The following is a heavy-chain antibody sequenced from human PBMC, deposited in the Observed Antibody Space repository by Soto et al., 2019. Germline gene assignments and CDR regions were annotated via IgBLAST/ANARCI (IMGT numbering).Heavy chain of an antibody. J-gene: IGHJ4*02. D-gene: IGHD3-22*01. Sequence: PGESLKISCKGSGYSFTSYWIGWVRQMPGKGLEWMGIIYPGDSDTRYSPSFQGQVTISADKSISTAYLQWSSLKASDTAMYYCSWKPVVREYYYDYCGQGSLVTGSS. V-gene: IGHV5-51*01. CDR3: SWKPVVREYYYDY. CDR1: GYSFTSYW. CDR2: IYPGDSDT.